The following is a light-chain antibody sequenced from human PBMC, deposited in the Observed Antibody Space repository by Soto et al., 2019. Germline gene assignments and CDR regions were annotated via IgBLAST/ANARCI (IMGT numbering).Light chain of an antibody. CDR2: EVS. CDR3: SSHTSSSTTV. J-gene: IGLJ1*01. V-gene: IGLV2-14*01. Sequence: QSALTQPASVSGSPGQSITISRTGTSSDIGGYNYVSWYQQHPGKAPKLVIYEVSNRPSGVSDRFSGSKSGNTASLTISGLQAEDETDYYCSSHTSSSTTVFGTGTKLTVL. CDR1: SSDIGGYNY.